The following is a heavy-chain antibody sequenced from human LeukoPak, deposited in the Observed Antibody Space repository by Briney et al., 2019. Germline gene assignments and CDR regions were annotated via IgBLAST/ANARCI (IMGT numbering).Heavy chain of an antibody. D-gene: IGHD7-27*01. CDR2: TYYRSKWYK. CDR3: TSLTGDTDY. CDR1: GGSVSSNSAA. J-gene: IGHJ4*02. V-gene: IGHV6-1*01. Sequence: SQTLSLTCAISGGSVSSNSAAWTWIRQSPSRGLEWLGRTYYRSKWYKEYALSVKSQITINPDPSKSQFSVQLNSVTPEDTAVYYCTSLTGDTDYWGQGTLVTVSS.